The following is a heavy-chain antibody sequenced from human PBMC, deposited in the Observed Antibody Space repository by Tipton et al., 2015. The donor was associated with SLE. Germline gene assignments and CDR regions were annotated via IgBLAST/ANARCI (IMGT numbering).Heavy chain of an antibody. CDR3: ARDSLAQFLGKASAVFGAFDL. V-gene: IGHV4-39*07. CDR1: GGSISSSSYY. D-gene: IGHD6-13*01. Sequence: LRLSCTVSGGSISSSSYYWGWIRQSPGKGLEWIGSICYSGSTYYNPSLKSPFTVSADTSKTQFSLKLSSVTAAATAVYYCARDSLAQFLGKASAVFGAFDLWGPGTMVTVSS. CDR2: ICYSGST. J-gene: IGHJ3*01.